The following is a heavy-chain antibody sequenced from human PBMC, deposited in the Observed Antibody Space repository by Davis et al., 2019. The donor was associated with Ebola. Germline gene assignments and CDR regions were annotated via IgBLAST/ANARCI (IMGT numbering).Heavy chain of an antibody. CDR1: GFTFSDYY. V-gene: IGHV3-23*01. CDR3: AKDYQRRSSGTWPIDY. CDR2: MTARGGNI. J-gene: IGHJ4*02. Sequence: GGSLRLSCAASGFTFSDYYMSWVRQTPGKGLEWVAGMTARGGNIYYADSVKGRFTISRDNSKNTLYLQMNSLRVEDTAVYYCAKDYQRRSSGTWPIDYWGQGTLVTVSS. D-gene: IGHD6-25*01.